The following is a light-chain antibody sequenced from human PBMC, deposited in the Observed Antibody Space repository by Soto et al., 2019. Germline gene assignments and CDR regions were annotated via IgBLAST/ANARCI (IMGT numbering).Light chain of an antibody. Sequence: DIQMTQSPSSLSASVGDRVTMTCRASQGIIDYLAWYQQKPGKAPKLLIYAASTLQSGVPSRFSGTGAATDFTLTISSLQPEDVATYYCQKYNSAPRTFGQGTKVEIK. V-gene: IGKV1-27*01. CDR2: AAS. CDR1: QGIIDY. J-gene: IGKJ1*01. CDR3: QKYNSAPRT.